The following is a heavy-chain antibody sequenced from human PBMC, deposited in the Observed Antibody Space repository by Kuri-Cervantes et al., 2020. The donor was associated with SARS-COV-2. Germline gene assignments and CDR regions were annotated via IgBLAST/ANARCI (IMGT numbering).Heavy chain of an antibody. CDR3: ARVRGYSYGRDAFDI. J-gene: IGHJ3*02. V-gene: IGHV3-21*01. CDR2: ISSSSSYI. D-gene: IGHD5-18*01. CDR1: GFTFSSYS. Sequence: GGSLRLSCAASGFTFSSYSMNWVRQAPGKGLEWVSSISSSSSYIYYADSVKGRFTISRDNAKNSLYLQMNSLRAEDTAVYYCARVRGYSYGRDAFDIWGQGTMVTVSS.